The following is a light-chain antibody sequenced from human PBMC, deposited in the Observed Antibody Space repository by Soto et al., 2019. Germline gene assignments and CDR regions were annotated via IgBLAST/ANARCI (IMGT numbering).Light chain of an antibody. CDR1: QSVSANN. CDR2: SAS. J-gene: IGKJ1*01. Sequence: EIVLTQSRGTLSLSPGERATLSCRASQSVSANNLAWYQQKAGQAPRLLIYSASSRATGIPDRFSGSGSGTDFTLTISRLEPEDLAVYCCQQYGSSPRTFGRGTKVDIK. CDR3: QQYGSSPRT. V-gene: IGKV3-20*01.